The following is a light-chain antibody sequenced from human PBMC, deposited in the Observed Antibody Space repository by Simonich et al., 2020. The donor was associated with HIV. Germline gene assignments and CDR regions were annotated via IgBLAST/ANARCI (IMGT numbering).Light chain of an antibody. CDR3: LQYNGFFLYT. J-gene: IGKJ2*01. V-gene: IGKV1-5*03. Sequence: DIQMTQSPSSLSASVGYRVTITCRASQNIDSWLAWYQQKPGKAPKLLIYKASSLESGVPSRFSGSGSGTEFTLTISSLQPDDFATYYCLQYNGFFLYTFGQGTKLESK. CDR2: KAS. CDR1: QNIDSW.